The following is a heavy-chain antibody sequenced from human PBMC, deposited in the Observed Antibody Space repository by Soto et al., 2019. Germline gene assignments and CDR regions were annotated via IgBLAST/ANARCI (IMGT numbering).Heavy chain of an antibody. CDR2: IVNDGSNE. CDR1: GFSFSTYG. J-gene: IGHJ3*02. Sequence: GGSLRLSCVASGFSFSTYGMHWVRQAPGKGLEWLAVIVNDGSNENRADSVKDRFTISRDNSINTLYLQMNSLRVEDTAFYYCVRDDIGDPNVLDIWGQGTMVTVSS. D-gene: IGHD2-15*01. V-gene: IGHV3-33*01. CDR3: VRDDIGDPNVLDI.